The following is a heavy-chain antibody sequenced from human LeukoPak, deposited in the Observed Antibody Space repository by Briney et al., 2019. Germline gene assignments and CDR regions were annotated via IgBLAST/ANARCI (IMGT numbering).Heavy chain of an antibody. CDR3: AKDRRDSSSWHYQPPFDY. CDR1: GGTFSSYA. V-gene: IGHV1-69*13. J-gene: IGHJ4*02. Sequence: SVKVSCKASGGTFSSYAISWVRQAPGQGLEWMGGIIPIFGTANYAQKFQGRVTITADESTSTAYMELSSLRAEDTAVYYCAKDRRDSSSWHYQPPFDYWGQGTLVTVSS. D-gene: IGHD6-13*01. CDR2: IIPIFGTA.